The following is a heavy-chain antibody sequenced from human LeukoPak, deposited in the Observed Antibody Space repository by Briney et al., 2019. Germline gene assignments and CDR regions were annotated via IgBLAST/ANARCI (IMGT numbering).Heavy chain of an antibody. V-gene: IGHV4-59*01. CDR1: GGSISSYY. D-gene: IGHD2-2*02. J-gene: IGHJ5*02. Sequence: SETLSLTCTVSGGSISSYYWSWIRQPPGKGLEWIGYIYYSGSTNYNPSLKSRVTILVDTSKNQFSLKLSSVTAADTAVYYCARVMCSTSCYINPWGQGTLVTVS. CDR3: ARVMCSTSCYINP. CDR2: IYYSGST.